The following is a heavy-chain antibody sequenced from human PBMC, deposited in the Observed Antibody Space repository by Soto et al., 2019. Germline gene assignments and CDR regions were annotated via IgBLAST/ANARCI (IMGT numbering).Heavy chain of an antibody. J-gene: IGHJ6*02. V-gene: IGHV3-48*03. CDR1: GFTFSTYQ. D-gene: IGHD4-17*01. CDR3: ARDGSTVTTNYHYAMDV. Sequence: LRLSCAASGFTFSTYQMNWVRQAPGKGLEWVSYIHSGGSRIYYADSVKGRFTISRDNAKNSLYLQMNSLRAEDTAVYYCARDGSTVTTNYHYAMDVWGQGTTVTVSS. CDR2: IHSGGSRI.